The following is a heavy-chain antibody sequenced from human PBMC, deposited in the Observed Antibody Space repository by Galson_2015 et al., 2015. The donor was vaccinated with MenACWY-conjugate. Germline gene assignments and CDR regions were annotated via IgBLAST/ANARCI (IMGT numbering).Heavy chain of an antibody. D-gene: IGHD1-26*01. CDR2: IFHSGSS. J-gene: IGHJ5*02. V-gene: IGHV4-4*02. Sequence: EWIGEIFHSGSSNYNPSLKSRVIISVDKSKNHFSLKLSSVTAADTAVYYCASTSGGGSLNPWGQGTQVTVSS. CDR3: ASTSGGGSLNP.